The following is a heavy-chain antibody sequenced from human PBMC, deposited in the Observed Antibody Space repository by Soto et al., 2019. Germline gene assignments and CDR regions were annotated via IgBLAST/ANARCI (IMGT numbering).Heavy chain of an antibody. J-gene: IGHJ4*02. CDR2: INHSGST. CDR3: ARSTYYYGSGSSKPKGFDY. V-gene: IGHV4-34*01. D-gene: IGHD3-10*01. CDR1: GGSFSGYY. Sequence: SETLSLTCTVYGGSFSGYYWSWIRRNPGKGLEWIGEINHSGSTNYNPSLKSRVTISVDTSKNQFSLKLSSVTAADTAVYYCARSTYYYGSGSSKPKGFDYWGQGTLVTVSS.